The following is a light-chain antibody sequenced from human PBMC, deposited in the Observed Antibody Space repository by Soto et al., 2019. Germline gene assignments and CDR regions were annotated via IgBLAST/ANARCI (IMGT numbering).Light chain of an antibody. J-gene: IGLJ2*01. V-gene: IGLV1-40*01. CDR1: SSNIGAGYD. CDR2: DNS. CDR3: QSEDSGLRGGRV. Sequence: QSVLTQPPSVSGAPGQRVTISCTGSSSNIGAGYDVHWYQQLPGTAPTLLIYDNSNRPSGVPDRCSGANSGTSASLAITGRQAYEEEDDYCQSEDSGLRGGRVFGGGTKLTVL.